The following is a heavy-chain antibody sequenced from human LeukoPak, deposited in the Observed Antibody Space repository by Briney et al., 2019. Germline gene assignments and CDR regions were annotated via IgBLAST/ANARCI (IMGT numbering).Heavy chain of an antibody. CDR2: MNPNSGNT. J-gene: IGHJ4*02. CDR3: ARYGGSCGSTSCPYYFDY. Sequence: ASVKVSCKASGYTFTSNDINWVRQATGQGLEWMGWMNPNSGNTGYAQKFQGRVTMTRNTSISTAYMELSSLRSEDTAVYYCARYGGSCGSTSCPYYFDYWGQGTLVTVSS. CDR1: GYTFTSND. V-gene: IGHV1-8*01. D-gene: IGHD2-2*01.